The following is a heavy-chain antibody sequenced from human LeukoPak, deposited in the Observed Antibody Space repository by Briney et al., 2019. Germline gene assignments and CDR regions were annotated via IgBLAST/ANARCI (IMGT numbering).Heavy chain of an antibody. D-gene: IGHD2-21*01. CDR1: GFTFSSNW. CDR3: AKDFRIGYSAHFDY. V-gene: IGHV3-7*01. CDR2: IRPDGSEK. Sequence: PGGSLRLSCAASGFTFSSNWLSWIRQAPGKGLEWVASIRPDGSEKYYVDSVKGRFTISRDNAENSLYLQMNSLRAEDTAVYYCAKDFRIGYSAHFDYWGQGALVTVSS. J-gene: IGHJ4*02.